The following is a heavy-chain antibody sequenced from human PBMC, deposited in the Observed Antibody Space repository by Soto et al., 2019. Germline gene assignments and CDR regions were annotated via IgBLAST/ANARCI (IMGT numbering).Heavy chain of an antibody. CDR3: AKGSGGSRPYYFDY. CDR1: GFTFSNCA. CDR2: ITGSGGST. D-gene: IGHD2-15*01. J-gene: IGHJ4*02. V-gene: IGHV3-23*01. Sequence: EVQLLESGGNLVQPGGSLKLSCAASGFTFSNCAMSWVRQAPGRGLEWVSAITGSGGSTYCADSVKGRFTISRDNSKNTLYLQMNSLRAEDTAVYYCAKGSGGSRPYYFDYWGQGTLVTVSS.